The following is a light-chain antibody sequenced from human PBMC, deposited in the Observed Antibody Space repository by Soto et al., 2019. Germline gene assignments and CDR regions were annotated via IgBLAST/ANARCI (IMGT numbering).Light chain of an antibody. Sequence: DIHLTQSPSSLSAAVGDRVTITCRASQAIVTYLNWLQQKAGKAPEVLIYGASGLRSGVPSRFTGSGSATDFTLTITSLQREDVGTYFCQQTFSPDVTFCGGTKV. CDR3: QQTFSPDVT. CDR1: QAIVTY. J-gene: IGKJ4*01. CDR2: GAS. V-gene: IGKV1-39*01.